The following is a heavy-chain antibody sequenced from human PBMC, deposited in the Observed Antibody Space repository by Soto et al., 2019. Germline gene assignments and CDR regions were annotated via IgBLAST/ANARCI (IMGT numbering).Heavy chain of an antibody. CDR2: ISSSGSTI. CDR3: ARDTVVFDY. CDR1: GFTFSDY. J-gene: IGHJ4*02. Sequence: RRLSCAASGFTFSDYMSWIRQAPGKGLEWVSYISSSGSTIYYADSVKGRFTISRDNAKNSLYLQMNSLRAEDTAVYYCARDTVVFDYWGQGTLVTVSS. D-gene: IGHD4-17*01. V-gene: IGHV3-11*01.